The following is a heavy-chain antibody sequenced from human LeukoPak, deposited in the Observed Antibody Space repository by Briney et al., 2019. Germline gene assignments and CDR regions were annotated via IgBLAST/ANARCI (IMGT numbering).Heavy chain of an antibody. CDR3: AREEGIVVVPAAIDY. Sequence: GGSLRLSCTASGLTSSSYSMTRVRQAPGQGLDWVSSISSSSSYIYYADSAKGRFTISRDNAKNSLYMQMNSLRAEDTAVYYCAREEGIVVVPAAIDYWGQGTLVTVSS. CDR1: GLTSSSYS. V-gene: IGHV3-21*01. D-gene: IGHD2-2*01. CDR2: ISSSSSYI. J-gene: IGHJ4*02.